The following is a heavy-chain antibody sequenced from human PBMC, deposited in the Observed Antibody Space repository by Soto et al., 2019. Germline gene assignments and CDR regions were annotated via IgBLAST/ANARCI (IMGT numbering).Heavy chain of an antibody. CDR2: ISYDGSNK. V-gene: IGHV3-30-3*01. CDR1: GFTFSSYA. D-gene: IGHD3-3*01. CDR3: ASVGGYYLTYDAFDI. Sequence: GGSLRLSCAASGFTFSSYAMHWVRQAPGKGLEWVAVISYDGSNKYYADSVKGRFTISRDNSKNTLYLQMNSLRAEDTAVYYCASVGGYYLTYDAFDIWGQGTMVTVSS. J-gene: IGHJ3*02.